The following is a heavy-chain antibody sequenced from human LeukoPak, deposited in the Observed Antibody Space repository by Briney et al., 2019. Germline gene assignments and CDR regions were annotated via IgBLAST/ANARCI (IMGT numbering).Heavy chain of an antibody. D-gene: IGHD3-9*01. V-gene: IGHV4-30-4*01. Sequence: SQTLSLTCTVSGGSLSSGDYYWSWIRQPPGKGLEWIGYIYYSGSTYYNPSLKSRVTISVDTSKNQFSLKLSSVTAADTAVYYCARDRTRLVYYYYGMDVWGQGTTVTVSS. CDR3: ARDRTRLVYYYYGMDV. J-gene: IGHJ6*02. CDR2: IYYSGST. CDR1: GGSLSSGDYY.